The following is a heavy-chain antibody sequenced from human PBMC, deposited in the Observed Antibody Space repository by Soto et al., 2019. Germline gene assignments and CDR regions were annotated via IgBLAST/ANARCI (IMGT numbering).Heavy chain of an antibody. CDR3: ARPLSPRSAAYYYYYGMDV. CDR2: IIPIFGTA. Sequence: ASVKVSCKASGGTFSSYAISWLRQAPGQGLEWMGGIIPIFGTANYAQKFQGRVTITADESTSTAYMELSSLRSEDTAVYYCARPLSPRSAAYYYYYGMDVWGQGTTVTVSS. J-gene: IGHJ6*02. CDR1: GGTFSSYA. V-gene: IGHV1-69*13.